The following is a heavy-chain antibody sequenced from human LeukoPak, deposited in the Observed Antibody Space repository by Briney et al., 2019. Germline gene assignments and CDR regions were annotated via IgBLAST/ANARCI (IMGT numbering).Heavy chain of an antibody. CDR3: ASGGGATRSGYAFDL. D-gene: IGHD1-26*01. CDR1: GLTFRSYW. J-gene: IGHJ3*01. CDR2: IKPDGREK. Sequence: GGSLRLSCAASGLTFRSYWMSWVRQAPGKGLEWVANIKPDGREKYYVDSVKGRFTISRDNAKNSLYMQMNSLRAEDTAVYYCASGGGATRSGYAFDLWGQGTMVPVSS. V-gene: IGHV3-7*01.